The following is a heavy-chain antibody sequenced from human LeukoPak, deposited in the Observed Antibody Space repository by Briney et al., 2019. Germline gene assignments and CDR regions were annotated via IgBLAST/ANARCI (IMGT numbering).Heavy chain of an antibody. J-gene: IGHJ4*02. CDR1: GFTLRIAW. CDR3: ARDDGYSAYD. D-gene: IGHD5-12*01. Sequence: HGGSLRLSCAPSGFTLRIAWMHWVPQGPGKGLVWGSGINNDGSATTYADSVKGRFTISRDTAKNTVFLQMNSLRAEDTAVYYCARDDGYSAYDWGQGTLVTVSS. CDR2: INNDGSAT. V-gene: IGHV3-74*01.